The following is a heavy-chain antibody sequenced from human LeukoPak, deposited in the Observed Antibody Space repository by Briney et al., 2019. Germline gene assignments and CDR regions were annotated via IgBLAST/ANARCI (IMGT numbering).Heavy chain of an antibody. CDR2: INPSGGST. J-gene: IGHJ5*02. V-gene: IGHV1-46*01. CDR3: ARASRSVKYYYDSSGYPPFDP. CDR1: GYTFTSYG. Sequence: ASVKVSCKASGYTFTSYGISWVRQAPGQGLEWMGIINPSGGSTSYAQKFQGRVTMTRDMSTSTVYMELRSLRSDDTAAYYCARASRSVKYYYDSSGYPPFDPWGQGTLVTVSS. D-gene: IGHD3-22*01.